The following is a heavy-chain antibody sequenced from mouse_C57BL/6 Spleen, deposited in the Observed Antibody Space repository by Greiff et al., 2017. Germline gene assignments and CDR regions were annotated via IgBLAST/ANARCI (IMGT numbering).Heavy chain of an antibody. Sequence: QVQLQQPGAELVKPGASVKMSCKASGYTFTSYWITWVKQRPGQGLEWIGDIYPGSGSTNYNEKFKSKATLTVATSSSTAYMQLSSLTSEDSAVYYCAFYGNPGYWGQGTTLTVSS. CDR3: AFYGNPGY. CDR2: IYPGSGST. CDR1: GYTFTSYW. V-gene: IGHV1-55*01. J-gene: IGHJ2*01. D-gene: IGHD2-1*01.